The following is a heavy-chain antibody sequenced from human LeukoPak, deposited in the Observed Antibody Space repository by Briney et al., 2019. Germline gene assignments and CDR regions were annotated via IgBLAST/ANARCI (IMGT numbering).Heavy chain of an antibody. V-gene: IGHV1-2*04. Sequence: ASVKVSCKASGYTFTNFYLHWVRQAPGQGLEWRGWINPNIGGTNYAQRSQGLVSVTRDTSISTDYMELSRLRSDATAVYYCARGPGGGYDWLGHWGQGTLVNVSS. CDR1: GYTFTNFY. D-gene: IGHD5-12*01. CDR3: ARGPGGGYDWLGH. CDR2: INPNIGGT. J-gene: IGHJ4*02.